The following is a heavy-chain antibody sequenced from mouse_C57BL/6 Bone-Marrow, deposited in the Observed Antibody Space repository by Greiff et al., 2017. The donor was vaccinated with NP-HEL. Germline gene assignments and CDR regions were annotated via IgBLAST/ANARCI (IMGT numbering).Heavy chain of an antibody. D-gene: IGHD2-4*01. J-gene: IGHJ1*03. CDR3: ARHPRYDYEGAWYFDV. CDR1: GFTFSSYG. V-gene: IGHV5-6*01. CDR2: ISSGGSYT. Sequence: EVQLVESGGDLVKPGGSLKLSCAASGFTFSSYGMSWVRQTPDKRLAWVATISSGGSYTYYPDRVQGRSTISRDNATHTLSLQMCSLKSEDTAMYYCARHPRYDYEGAWYFDVWGTGTTVTVSS.